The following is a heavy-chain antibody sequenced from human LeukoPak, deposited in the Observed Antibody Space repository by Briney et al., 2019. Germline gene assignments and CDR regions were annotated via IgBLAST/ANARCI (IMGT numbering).Heavy chain of an antibody. D-gene: IGHD3-9*01. CDR1: GGSVSSGDYY. Sequence: SQTLSLTCTVSGGSVSSGDYYWTWIRQPAGKGLEWIGRIYTSGSTTYSPSLKSRVTISRDTSKNQFSLRLSSVTAADTAVYYCARAGYDILTGYLGVFDFWGQGTMVTVSS. J-gene: IGHJ3*01. V-gene: IGHV4-61*02. CDR2: IYTSGST. CDR3: ARAGYDILTGYLGVFDF.